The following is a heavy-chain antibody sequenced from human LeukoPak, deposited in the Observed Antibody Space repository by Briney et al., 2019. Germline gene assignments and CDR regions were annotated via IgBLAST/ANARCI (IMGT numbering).Heavy chain of an antibody. CDR1: GYTFTGYY. Sequence: GASVKVSCKASGYTFTGYYMHWVRQAPGQGLEWMGWINPNSGGTNYAQKFQGRVTMTRDTSICTAYMELSRLRSDDTAVYYCASIPYPPYYYGMDVWGQGTTVTVSS. J-gene: IGHJ6*02. V-gene: IGHV1-2*02. CDR3: ASIPYPPYYYGMDV. CDR2: INPNSGGT.